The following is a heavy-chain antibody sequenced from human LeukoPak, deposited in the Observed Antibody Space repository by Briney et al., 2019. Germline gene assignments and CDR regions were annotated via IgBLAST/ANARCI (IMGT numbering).Heavy chain of an antibody. V-gene: IGHV3-21*06. J-gene: IGHJ4*02. D-gene: IGHD6-6*01. Sequence: GGSLRLSCAASGFTVSSNYMSWVRQAPTKGLEWVASISGSSSYIYYADSVKGRFTISRDNAKNSLYLLMNSLTAEDTAVYYCARGLYSSSPFPSYWGQGTLVTVSS. CDR3: ARGLYSSSPFPSY. CDR1: GFTVSSNY. CDR2: ISGSSSYI.